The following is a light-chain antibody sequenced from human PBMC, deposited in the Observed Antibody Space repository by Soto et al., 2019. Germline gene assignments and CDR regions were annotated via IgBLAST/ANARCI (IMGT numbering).Light chain of an antibody. CDR3: QQYNVWPLT. V-gene: IGKV3-15*01. Sequence: EIVMTQSPATLSVSPGERATLSCRASQSVSSNLAWYQQKPGQAPRLLIYGASTRATGIPARFSGSGSGTEFTLTISSLQSEDFAVYYCQQYNVWPLTFGGGTKVEFK. CDR2: GAS. J-gene: IGKJ4*01. CDR1: QSVSSN.